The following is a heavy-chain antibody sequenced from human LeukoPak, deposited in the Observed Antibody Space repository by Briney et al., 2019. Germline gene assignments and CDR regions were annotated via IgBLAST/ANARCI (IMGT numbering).Heavy chain of an antibody. D-gene: IGHD6-13*01. Sequence: SVKVSCKASGGTFSSYTISWVRQAPGQGLEWMGGIIPILGIANYAQKFQGRVTITADKSTSTAYMELSSLRSEDTAVYYCARGGVSSSWYRTPDYWGQGTLVTVSS. V-gene: IGHV1-69*10. CDR1: GGTFSSYT. CDR2: IIPILGIA. CDR3: ARGGVSSSWYRTPDY. J-gene: IGHJ4*02.